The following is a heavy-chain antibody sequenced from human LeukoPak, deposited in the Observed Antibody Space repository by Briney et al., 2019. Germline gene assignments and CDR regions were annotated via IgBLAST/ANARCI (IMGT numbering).Heavy chain of an antibody. J-gene: IGHJ4*02. V-gene: IGHV3-23*01. CDR3: AKPPRVVVVTAFDS. CDR2: ITGSGSST. D-gene: IGHD2-21*02. CDR1: GFTFSSYA. Sequence: GGSLRLSCATSGFTFSSYAMSWVRQAPGKGLEWVSSITGSGSSTYYADSVKGRFTISRDNSKNMVYVQMNSLRAEDTAVYFCAKPPRVVVVTAFDSWGQGTLVTVSS.